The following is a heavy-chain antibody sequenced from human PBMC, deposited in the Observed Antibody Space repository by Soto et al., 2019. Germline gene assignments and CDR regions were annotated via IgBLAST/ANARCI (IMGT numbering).Heavy chain of an antibody. J-gene: IGHJ4*02. CDR1: GYPFSRYW. CDR3: ARRFCSVAACYRAGSRVFDY. V-gene: IGHV3-7*01. Sequence: EVQLAESGGGLVQPGGSLRLACAASGYPFSRYWLTWVRQAPGKGLEWVANINEDGSETYYLDSVRGRFTTSRDNAENSLFLQMNSLRAEDTAVYYCARRFCSVAACYRAGSRVFDYWGPGTVVTVSS. D-gene: IGHD2-15*01. CDR2: INEDGSET.